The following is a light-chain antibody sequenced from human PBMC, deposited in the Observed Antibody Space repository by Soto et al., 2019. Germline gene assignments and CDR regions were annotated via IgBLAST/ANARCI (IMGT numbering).Light chain of an antibody. CDR1: QSISKY. CDR2: TTS. Sequence: DIQITQSPSSLSASVGDRVTITCRASQSISKYLNWYQQKPGKAPDLLIYTTSNLESGVPSRFSGSGSGTDFTLTISSLQPEDVATYFCQQGYSRPRTFGQGTKVDIK. CDR3: QQGYSRPRT. V-gene: IGKV1-39*01. J-gene: IGKJ1*01.